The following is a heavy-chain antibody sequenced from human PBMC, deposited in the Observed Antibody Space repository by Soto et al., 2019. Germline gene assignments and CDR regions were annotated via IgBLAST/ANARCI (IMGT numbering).Heavy chain of an antibody. V-gene: IGHV4-39*01. CDR2: VYYSGKT. CDR1: GGSISSSRDY. Sequence: QLQLQESGPGLVKPSETLSLICSVSGGSISSSRDYWGWIRQPPGKGLEWIGSVYYSGKTYYNASLKSRVTISVDTSKNQFSLKLRSVTAADTAVYFCARIVFSGANWFDPWGQGTLVTASS. D-gene: IGHD1-26*01. CDR3: ARIVFSGANWFDP. J-gene: IGHJ5*02.